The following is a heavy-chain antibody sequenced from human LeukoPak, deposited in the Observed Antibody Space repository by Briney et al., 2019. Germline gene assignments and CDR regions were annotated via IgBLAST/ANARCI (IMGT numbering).Heavy chain of an antibody. CDR2: ISVFSGNT. CDR1: GYTFTSYG. V-gene: IGHV1-18*01. D-gene: IGHD1-26*01. CDR3: ARDSGRSSAVDFDY. Sequence: ASVKVSCKASGYTFTSYGISWVRQAPGQGLEWMGWISVFSGNTNYPQKVQGRVTMTTDTSTRTAYMELRSLRSDDTAVYYCARDSGRSSAVDFDYWGQGTLVTVSS. J-gene: IGHJ4*02.